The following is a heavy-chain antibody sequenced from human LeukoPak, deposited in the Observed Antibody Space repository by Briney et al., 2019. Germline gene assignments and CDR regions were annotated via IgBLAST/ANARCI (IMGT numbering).Heavy chain of an antibody. D-gene: IGHD1-1*01. V-gene: IGHV3-30*04. Sequence: GGSLRLSCAASGFTFSNYAMHWVRQAPGKGLEWMSVISYGGRNKYFADSVKGRFTISRDNSKNTVYLQMNSLRAEDTAVYFCAKEYGYDYNYFYSMDVWGKGTTVTISS. CDR2: ISYGGRNK. J-gene: IGHJ6*03. CDR3: AKEYGYDYNYFYSMDV. CDR1: GFTFSNYA.